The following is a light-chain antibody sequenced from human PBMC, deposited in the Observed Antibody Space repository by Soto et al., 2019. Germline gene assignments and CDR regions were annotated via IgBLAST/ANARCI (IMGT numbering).Light chain of an antibody. CDR3: QQYYDTPYT. Sequence: DIVMTQSPDSLAVSLGERATINCRSTQSLLFSSNNKNYLTWYQQKPGQPPKVLFYWASTRESGVPDRFSGSGSGTDFTLTITSLQAEDVAVYFCQQYYDTPYTFGQGTKLEIK. CDR1: QSLLFSSNNKNY. V-gene: IGKV4-1*01. CDR2: WAS. J-gene: IGKJ2*01.